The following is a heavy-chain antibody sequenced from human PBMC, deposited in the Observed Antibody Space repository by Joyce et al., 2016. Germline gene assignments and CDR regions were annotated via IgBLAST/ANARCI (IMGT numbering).Heavy chain of an antibody. V-gene: IGHV1-69*01. CDR2: STPIFGTT. D-gene: IGHD3-10*01. J-gene: IGHJ5*02. CDR1: GGTLSSYS. Sequence: QVQLVQSGTEVKRPGSSVKVSCKVSGGTLSSYSITWVRQAPGQGLECMGDSTPIFGTTNYGQKFEGRLTITATESTSTVYMDLTSLTSEDTALYYCARRHYGLGTYYSSTWFDPWGQGTLVIVSS. CDR3: ARRHYGLGTYYSSTWFDP.